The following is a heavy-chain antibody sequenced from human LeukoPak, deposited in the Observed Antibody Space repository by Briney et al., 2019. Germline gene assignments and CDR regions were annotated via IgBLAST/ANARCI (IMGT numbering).Heavy chain of an antibody. CDR2: INPNGGGT. CDR1: XY. V-gene: IGHV1-2*02. J-gene: IGHJ4*02. D-gene: IGHD6-19*01. Sequence: XYIHWVRQAPGQGLEWMGWINPNGGGTNYAQNFQGRVTMTRDTSISTAYMELSRLRSDDTAIYYCARENNSGWYRKAAFDYWGQGTLVTVTS. CDR3: ARENNSGWYRKAAFDY.